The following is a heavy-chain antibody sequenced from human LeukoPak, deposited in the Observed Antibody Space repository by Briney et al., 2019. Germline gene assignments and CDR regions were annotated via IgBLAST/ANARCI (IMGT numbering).Heavy chain of an antibody. CDR1: GGSFSGYY. V-gene: IGHV4-34*01. J-gene: IGHJ6*02. Sequence: SETLSLTCAVYGGSFSGYYWSWIREPPGKGLEWMGEINHSGRTTYNPSLKSRVTISVDTSKNQFSLKLSSVTAADTAVYYCARDMRYFDWSQPLNGMDVWGQGTTVTVSS. CDR2: INHSGRT. CDR3: ARDMRYFDWSQPLNGMDV. D-gene: IGHD3-9*01.